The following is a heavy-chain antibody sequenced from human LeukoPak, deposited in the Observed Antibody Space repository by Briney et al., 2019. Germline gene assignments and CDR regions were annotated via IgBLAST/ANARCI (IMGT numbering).Heavy chain of an antibody. V-gene: IGHV1-46*01. D-gene: IGHD2-21*01. CDR2: INPSSGTT. CDR1: GYTFTRYY. Sequence: ASVKVSCKASGYTFTRYYLHWVRRAPGQGLEWMGIINPSSGTTTYAQKFQGRVTMTRDTSTSTVYMELSSLRSEDTAVYYCAREDTVVIPGRGAFDTWGQGTMVTVSS. J-gene: IGHJ3*02. CDR3: AREDTVVIPGRGAFDT.